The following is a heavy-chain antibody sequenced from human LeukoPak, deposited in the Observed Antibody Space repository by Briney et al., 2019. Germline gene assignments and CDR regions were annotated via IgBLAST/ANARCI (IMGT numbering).Heavy chain of an antibody. CDR1: GFTFSSYV. D-gene: IGHD5-24*01. CDR2: ISSSSSYI. CDR3: AREWPYYYDMDV. J-gene: IGHJ6*02. Sequence: GGSLRLSCAASGFTFSSYVMNWVRQAPGKGLEWVSSISSSSSYIYYADSVKGQFTISRDNAKNSLYLQMNSLRAEDTAVYYCAREWPYYYDMDVWGQGTTVTVSS. V-gene: IGHV3-21*01.